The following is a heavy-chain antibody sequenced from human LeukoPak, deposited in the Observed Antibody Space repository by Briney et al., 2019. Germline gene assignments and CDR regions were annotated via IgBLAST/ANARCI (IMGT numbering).Heavy chain of an antibody. D-gene: IGHD6-19*01. Sequence: ASVKVSCKASGYTFTGYYMHWVRQAPGQGLEWMGWINPNSGGTNYAQKFQGWVTMTRDTSISTAYMELCRLRSDDTAVYYCARGAVAGFRPGPRRPTQNYDYWGQGTLVTVSS. CDR2: INPNSGGT. CDR3: ARGAVAGFRPGPRRPTQNYDY. CDR1: GYTFTGYY. V-gene: IGHV1-2*04. J-gene: IGHJ4*02.